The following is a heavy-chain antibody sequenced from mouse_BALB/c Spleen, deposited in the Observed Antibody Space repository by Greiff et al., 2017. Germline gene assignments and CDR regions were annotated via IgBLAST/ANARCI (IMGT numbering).Heavy chain of an antibody. D-gene: IGHD2-2*01. CDR2: IAPGSGST. V-gene: IGHV1S41*01. CDR1: GYTFTSYW. J-gene: IGHJ2*01. CDR3: AREGSGYYGYDTNFDY. Sequence: DLVKPGASVKLSCKASGYTFTSYWINWIKQRPGQGLEWIGRIAPGSGSTYYNEMFKGKATLTVDTSSSTAYIQLSSLSSEDSAVYFCAREGSGYYGYDTNFDYWGQGTTLTVAS.